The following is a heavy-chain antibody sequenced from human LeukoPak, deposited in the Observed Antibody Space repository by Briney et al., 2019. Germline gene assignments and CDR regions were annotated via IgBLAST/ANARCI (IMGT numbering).Heavy chain of an antibody. Sequence: GGSLRLSCAASGFTFSSYAMHWVRQSPGKGLEWVAVISYDGSNKYYADSVKGRFTISRDNSKNTLYLQMNSLRAEDTAVYYCARDKSPYCGGDCYSDWFGPWGQGTLVTVSS. CDR3: ARDKSPYCGGDCYSDWFGP. D-gene: IGHD2-21*02. CDR2: ISYDGSNK. CDR1: GFTFSSYA. V-gene: IGHV3-30*04. J-gene: IGHJ5*02.